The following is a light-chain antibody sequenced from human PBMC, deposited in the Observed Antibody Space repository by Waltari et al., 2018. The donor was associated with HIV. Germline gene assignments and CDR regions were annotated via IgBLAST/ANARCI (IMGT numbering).Light chain of an antibody. Sequence: DIQMTQSPSSLSASVGDRVTITCRASQSISSYLNWYQQKPGKAPKLLIYAASSLQSGVPSRFSGSGSGTDFTLTISSLQPEDSATYYCQQSYSTPGWTFGQGTKVEIK. CDR1: QSISSY. J-gene: IGKJ1*01. CDR3: QQSYSTPGWT. CDR2: AAS. V-gene: IGKV1-39*01.